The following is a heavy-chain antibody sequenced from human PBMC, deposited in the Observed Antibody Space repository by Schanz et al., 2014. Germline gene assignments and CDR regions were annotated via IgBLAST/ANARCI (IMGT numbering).Heavy chain of an antibody. Sequence: EVQLLESGGGLVQPGGSLRLSCAASGFTFSSYAMSWVRQAPGKGLEWVSGISGSGGTTYYADSVKGRFTISRDNTKNALNLQMSSLRADDTAVYYCAREEIMAAAWLVDYWGHGTLVTVSS. CDR3: AREEIMAAAWLVDY. J-gene: IGHJ4*01. CDR2: ISGSGGTT. D-gene: IGHD6-13*01. CDR1: GFTFSSYA. V-gene: IGHV3-23*01.